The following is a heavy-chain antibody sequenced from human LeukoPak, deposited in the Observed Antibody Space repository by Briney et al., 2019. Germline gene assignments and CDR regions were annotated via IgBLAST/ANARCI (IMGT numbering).Heavy chain of an antibody. CDR2: IYYSGST. CDR3: ASGWVDYYDSSGYYSIGFDP. CDR1: GGSISSYY. D-gene: IGHD3-22*01. J-gene: IGHJ5*02. V-gene: IGHV4-59*01. Sequence: SETLSLTCTVSGGSISSYYWSWIRQPPGEGLEWIGYIYYSGSTNYNPSLKSRVTISVDTSKNQFSLNLSSVTAADTAVYYCASGWVDYYDSSGYYSIGFDPWGQGTLVTVSS.